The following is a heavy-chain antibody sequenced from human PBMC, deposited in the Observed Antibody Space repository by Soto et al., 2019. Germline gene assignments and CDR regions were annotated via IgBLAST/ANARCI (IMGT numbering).Heavy chain of an antibody. CDR3: ARVAY. CDR2: ISSGGNTK. J-gene: IGHJ4*02. V-gene: IGHV3-21*06. Sequence: EVQLVESGGGLVKPGGSLRLSCVASGFTFSRYSINWFRQAPGKGLEWVSSISSGGNTKSYANSVQGRFTISRDNAKNSLYLEMNSLRPEDTAVYYCARVAYWGQGSLVTVSS. CDR1: GFTFSRYS.